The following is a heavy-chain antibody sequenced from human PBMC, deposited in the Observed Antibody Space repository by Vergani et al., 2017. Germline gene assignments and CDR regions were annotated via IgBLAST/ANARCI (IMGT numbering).Heavy chain of an antibody. CDR2: ISWNSGSI. V-gene: IGHV3-9*01. Sequence: EVQLVESGGGLVQPGRSLRLSCAASGFTFDDYAMHWVRPAPGKGLGWVSGISWNSGSIGYADSVKGRFTISRDNAQNSLYLQMNSLRAEDTALYYCTRNLWFGGKRAFDIWGQGTMVTVSS. J-gene: IGHJ3*02. D-gene: IGHD3-10*01. CDR3: TRNLWFGGKRAFDI. CDR1: GFTFDDYA.